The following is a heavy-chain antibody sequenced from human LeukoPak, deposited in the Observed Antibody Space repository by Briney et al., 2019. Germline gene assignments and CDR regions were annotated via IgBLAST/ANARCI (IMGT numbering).Heavy chain of an antibody. Sequence: PSETLSLTCAVYGGSFSGYYWSWIRQPPGKGLEWIGEINHSGSTNYNPSLKSRVTISVDTSKNQFSLKLSSVTAADTAVYYCARVDRRWRSGKYYGMDVWGQGTTVTVSS. V-gene: IGHV4-34*01. J-gene: IGHJ6*02. CDR3: ARVDRRWRSGKYYGMDV. D-gene: IGHD1-14*01. CDR1: GGSFSGYY. CDR2: INHSGST.